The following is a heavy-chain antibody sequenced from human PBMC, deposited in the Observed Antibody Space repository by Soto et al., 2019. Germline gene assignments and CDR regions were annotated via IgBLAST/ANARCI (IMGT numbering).Heavy chain of an antibody. J-gene: IGHJ6*02. CDR2: IVGRGGDT. CDR1: EFTFSSYA. V-gene: IGHV3-23*01. CDR3: AKPSQGALYYCGMYV. Sequence: EVQLLESGGGLVQPGGSLRLSCTASEFTFSSYAMSWVRQSSGKGLEWVAGIVGRGGDTYYAASVKGRFTISRDTSKNPLQFQMNSLRAEDTAVYTCAKPSQGALYYCGMYVWGQGTTVTVSS.